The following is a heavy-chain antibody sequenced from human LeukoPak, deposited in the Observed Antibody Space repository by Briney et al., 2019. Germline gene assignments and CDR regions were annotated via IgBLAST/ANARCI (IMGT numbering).Heavy chain of an antibody. J-gene: IGHJ4*02. CDR3: AVVVPAEKYYFDY. CDR2: INPSGGST. V-gene: IGHV1-46*01. CDR1: GYTFTSYY. Sequence: ASVKVSCKASGYTFTSYYMHWVRQAPGQGLEWMGIINPSGGSTSYAQKFQGRVTMTRDTSTSTVYMELSSLRSENTAVYYCAVVVPAEKYYFDYWGQGTLVTVSS. D-gene: IGHD2-2*01.